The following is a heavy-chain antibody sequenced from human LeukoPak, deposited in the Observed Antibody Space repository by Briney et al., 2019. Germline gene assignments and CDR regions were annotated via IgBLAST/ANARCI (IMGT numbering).Heavy chain of an antibody. CDR1: GSTFSSYA. Sequence: GGSLRLSCAASGSTFSSYAMSWVRQAPGKGLEWVSAISGSGGSTYYADSVKGRFTISRDNSKNTLYLQMNSLRAEDTAVYYCAKRGSSGWTFDYWGQGTLVTVSS. J-gene: IGHJ4*02. CDR3: AKRGSSGWTFDY. D-gene: IGHD6-19*01. CDR2: ISGSGGST. V-gene: IGHV3-23*01.